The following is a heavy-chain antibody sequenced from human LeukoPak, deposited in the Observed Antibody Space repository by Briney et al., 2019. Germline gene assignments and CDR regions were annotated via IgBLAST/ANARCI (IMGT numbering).Heavy chain of an antibody. Sequence: GGSLRLSCAASGFTFRSYSMNWVRQAPGKGLEWVSYISSSGRTIYYADSVKGRFTISRDNAKNSLYLQMNSLRVEDTAVYYCARGGAARPDFWGQGTLVTVSS. CDR1: GFTFRSYS. V-gene: IGHV3-48*04. D-gene: IGHD6-6*01. J-gene: IGHJ4*02. CDR3: ARGGAARPDF. CDR2: ISSSGRTI.